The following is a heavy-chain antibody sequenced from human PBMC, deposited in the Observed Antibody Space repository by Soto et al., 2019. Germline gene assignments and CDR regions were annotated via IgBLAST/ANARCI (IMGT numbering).Heavy chain of an antibody. CDR1: GFTFSGSA. CDR3: TRTDIVVVPAAMSDYYYYYMDV. J-gene: IGHJ6*03. CDR2: IRSKANSYAT. Sequence: EVQLVESGGGLVQPGGSLKLSCAASGFTFSGSAMHWVRQASGKGLEWVGRIRSKANSYATAYAASVKGRCTISRDDSKNKAYLKMNSLKTEDTAVYYCTRTDIVVVPAAMSDYYYYYMDVWGKGTTVTVSS. D-gene: IGHD2-2*01. V-gene: IGHV3-73*01.